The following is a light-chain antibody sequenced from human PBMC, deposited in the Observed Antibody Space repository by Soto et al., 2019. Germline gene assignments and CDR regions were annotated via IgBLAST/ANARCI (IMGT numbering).Light chain of an antibody. CDR2: DVS. CDR3: CSYAGRYKV. CDR1: SSDVGGYNY. Sequence: QSALTQPRSVSGSPGQSVTISCTGTSSDVGGYNYVSWYQQHPGKAPKLMIYDVSKRPSGVPDRFSGSKSGNTASLTSSGLQAEDEADYYCCSYAGRYKVFGGGTQLTVL. V-gene: IGLV2-11*01. J-gene: IGLJ2*01.